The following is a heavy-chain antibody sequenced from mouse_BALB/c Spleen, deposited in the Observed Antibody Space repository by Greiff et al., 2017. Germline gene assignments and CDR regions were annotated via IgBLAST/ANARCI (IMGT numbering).Heavy chain of an antibody. Sequence: QVQLKQSGAELARPGASVKMSCKASGYTFTSYTMHWVKQRPGQGLEWIGYINPSSGYTNYNQKFKDKATLTADKSSSTAYMQLSSLTSEDSAVYYCARRGQLGPRAMDYWGQGTSVTVSS. D-gene: IGHD3-2*01. CDR2: INPSSGYT. V-gene: IGHV1-4*01. CDR3: ARRGQLGPRAMDY. J-gene: IGHJ4*01. CDR1: GYTFTSYT.